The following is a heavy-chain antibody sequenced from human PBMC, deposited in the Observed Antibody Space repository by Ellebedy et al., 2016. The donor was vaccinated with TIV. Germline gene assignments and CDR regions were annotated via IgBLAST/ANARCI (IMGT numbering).Heavy chain of an antibody. Sequence: GESLKISCATSGFTFSSYGMHWVRQAPGQGLEWVASIWYNGTAKYYGDSVKGRATISSDNSKNLMFLLMNAVRADDTAVYYCARAGDYKLLPPAGGYWGQGAPVTVSS. CDR1: GFTFSSYG. CDR2: IWYNGTAK. D-gene: IGHD2-15*01. V-gene: IGHV3-33*01. CDR3: ARAGDYKLLPPAGGY. J-gene: IGHJ4*02.